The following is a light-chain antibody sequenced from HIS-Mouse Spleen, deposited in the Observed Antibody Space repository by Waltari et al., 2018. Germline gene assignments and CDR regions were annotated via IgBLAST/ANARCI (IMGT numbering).Light chain of an antibody. CDR2: DAS. CDR3: QQRSNWAALT. V-gene: IGKV3-11*01. Sequence: EIVLTQSPATLSLSPGERATLSCRASQSVSSYLAWYQQKPGQAPRLLIYDASNRATGIPARFSGSGSGTDFTLTISSLEPEDFAVYYCQQRSNWAALTFGGGTK. CDR1: QSVSSY. J-gene: IGKJ4*01.